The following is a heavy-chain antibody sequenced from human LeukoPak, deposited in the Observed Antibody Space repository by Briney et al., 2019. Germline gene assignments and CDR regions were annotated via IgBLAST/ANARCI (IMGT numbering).Heavy chain of an antibody. V-gene: IGHV4-34*01. CDR3: ARRTTGTTRPFDY. J-gene: IGHJ4*02. D-gene: IGHD1-1*01. Sequence: PSETLSLTCAVYGGSFSGYYWSWIRQPPGKGLEWIGEINHSGSTNYNPSLKSRVTISVDTSKNQFSLKLSSVTAADTAVYYCARRTTGTTRPFDYWGQETLVTVSS. CDR2: INHSGST. CDR1: GGSFSGYY.